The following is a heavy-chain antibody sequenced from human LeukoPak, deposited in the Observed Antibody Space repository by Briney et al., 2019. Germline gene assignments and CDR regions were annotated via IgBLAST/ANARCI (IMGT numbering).Heavy chain of an antibody. Sequence: SVKVSCKASGGTFSSYTISWLRQAPGQGLEWMGRIIPILGIANYAQKFQGRVTITADKSTSTAYMELSSLRSEDTAVYYCARGKIWSGYYNYYYYYYMDVWGKGTTVTVSS. D-gene: IGHD3-3*01. CDR2: IIPILGIA. CDR3: ARGKIWSGYYNYYYYYYMDV. CDR1: GGTFSSYT. J-gene: IGHJ6*03. V-gene: IGHV1-69*02.